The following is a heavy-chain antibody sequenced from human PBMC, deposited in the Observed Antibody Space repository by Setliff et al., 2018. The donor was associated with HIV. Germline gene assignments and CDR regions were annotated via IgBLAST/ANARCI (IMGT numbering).Heavy chain of an antibody. CDR1: SGSFSGYY. Sequence: PSETLSLTCAVYSGSFSGYYWSWIRQPPGKGLEWIGEINHSGSTNYNPSLKSRVTISVDTSKNQFSLKLSSATAADTAVYYCARRAVQDASITSSNWFDPWGHGTLVTVSS. D-gene: IGHD2-2*01. CDR2: INHSGST. V-gene: IGHV4-34*01. J-gene: IGHJ5*02. CDR3: ARRAVQDASITSSNWFDP.